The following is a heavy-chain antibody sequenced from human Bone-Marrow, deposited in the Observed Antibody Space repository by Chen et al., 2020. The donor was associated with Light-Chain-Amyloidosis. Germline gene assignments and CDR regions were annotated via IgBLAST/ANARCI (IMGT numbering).Heavy chain of an antibody. J-gene: IGHJ6*02. D-gene: IGHD1-26*01. CDR3: ARDKFVRVGAKDYYYGMDV. CDR1: GFTFSTYS. V-gene: IGHV3-21*01. Sequence: EVQLVESGGGLVKPGGSLRLSCAASGFTFSTYSMTWVRQAPGKGLEWVSSISSSSSYIYYADSVKGRFTISRDNAKNSLYLQMNSLRAEDTAVYYCARDKFVRVGAKDYYYGMDVWGQGTTVTVSS. CDR2: ISSSSSYI.